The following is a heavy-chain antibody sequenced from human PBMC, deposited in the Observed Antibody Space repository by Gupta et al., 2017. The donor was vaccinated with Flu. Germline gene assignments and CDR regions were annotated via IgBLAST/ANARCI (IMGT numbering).Heavy chain of an antibody. CDR1: GFTFSSYA. CDR3: AKDRVDTAMVNYYYGMDV. V-gene: IGHV3-23*01. D-gene: IGHD5-18*01. Sequence: EVQLLESGGGLVQPGGSLRLSCAASGFTFSSYAMSWVRQAPGKGLGWVSAISGSGGSTYYADSVKGRFTISRDNSKNTLYLQINSLRAEDTAVYYCAKDRVDTAMVNYYYGMDVWGQGTTVTVSS. J-gene: IGHJ6*02. CDR2: ISGSGGST.